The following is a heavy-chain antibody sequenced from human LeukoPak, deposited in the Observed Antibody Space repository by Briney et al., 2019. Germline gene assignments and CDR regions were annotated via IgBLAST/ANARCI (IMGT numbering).Heavy chain of an antibody. CDR3: ARELDIGVAGHYYYYGMDV. J-gene: IGHJ6*02. V-gene: IGHV1-46*01. CDR2: INPSGGST. CDR1: GYTFTSYY. Sequence: ASVKVSCKASGYTFTSYYMHWVRQAPGQGLEWMGIINPSGGSTSYAQKFQGRVTMTRDTSTSTVYMELSSLRSEDTAVYYCARELDIGVAGHYYYYGMDVWGQGTTVTVSS. D-gene: IGHD6-19*01.